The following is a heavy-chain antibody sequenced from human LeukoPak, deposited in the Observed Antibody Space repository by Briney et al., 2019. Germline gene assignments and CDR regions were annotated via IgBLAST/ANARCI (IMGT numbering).Heavy chain of an antibody. CDR3: TTRSPARYCSDGACYSSADY. J-gene: IGHJ4*02. Sequence: GGSLRLSCAASGFSFSDAWMNWVRQAPGKGLEWVGHIRGKADGGTPDYIAPVKGRFTISRDDSKDTLYLRMNSLNTEDTAMYYCTTRSPARYCSDGACYSSADYWGQGTLVTVSS. CDR2: IRGKADGGTP. D-gene: IGHD2-15*01. V-gene: IGHV3-15*07. CDR1: GFSFSDAW.